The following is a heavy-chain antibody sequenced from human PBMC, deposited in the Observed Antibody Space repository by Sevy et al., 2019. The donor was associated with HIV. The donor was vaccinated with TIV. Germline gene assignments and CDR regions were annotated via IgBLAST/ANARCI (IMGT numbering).Heavy chain of an antibody. CDR3: AREKVDTSMIFVEYYGMDV. CDR2: IRYDGSNK. D-gene: IGHD5-18*01. CDR1: GFSFSSYD. J-gene: IGHJ6*02. V-gene: IGHV3-33*01. Sequence: GGSLRLSCAASGFSFSSYDMHWVRQAPGMGLEWVAVIRYDGSNKHYGGSVKGRFTISRDNSKNALYRQMSSLRAEDTAVYYCAREKVDTSMIFVEYYGMDVWGQGTTVTVSS.